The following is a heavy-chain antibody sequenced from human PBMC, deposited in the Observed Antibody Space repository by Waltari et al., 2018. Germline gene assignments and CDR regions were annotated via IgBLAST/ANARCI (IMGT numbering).Heavy chain of an antibody. J-gene: IGHJ4*02. CDR3: ARDRGRGLYLDS. D-gene: IGHD2-15*01. CDR1: CDSMRGNNW. V-gene: IGHV4-4*03. CDR2: SHRSGRT. Sequence: QLQLQESGPGLVKPPGTLSRTCTGSCDSMRGNNWWSWVRQSPEKGLEWIGQSHRSGRTNYNPSLESRATISIDTANNQFSLKLTSTTAADTAVYYCARDRGRGLYLDSWGQGTLVTVSP.